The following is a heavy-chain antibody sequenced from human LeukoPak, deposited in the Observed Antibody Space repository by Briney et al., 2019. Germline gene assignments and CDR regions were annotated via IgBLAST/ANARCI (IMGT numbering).Heavy chain of an antibody. CDR2: ISHDGSNK. CDR1: GFTFSSYG. J-gene: IGHJ3*02. CDR3: AKKDNYYDSSGYPDAFDI. D-gene: IGHD3-22*01. Sequence: GGSLRLSCAASGFTFSSYGMHWVRQAPGRGLEWVAVISHDGSNKYYADSVKGRFTISRDNSKNTLYLQMNSLRAEDTAVYYCAKKDNYYDSSGYPDAFDIWGQGTMVTVSS. V-gene: IGHV3-30*18.